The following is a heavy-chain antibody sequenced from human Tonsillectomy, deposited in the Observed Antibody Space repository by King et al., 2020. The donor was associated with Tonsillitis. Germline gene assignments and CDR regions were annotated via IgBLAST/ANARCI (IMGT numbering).Heavy chain of an antibody. J-gene: IGHJ4*02. CDR3: ARGKRGHFDWLFAYYFDS. CDR2: IDSSGST. D-gene: IGHD3-9*01. V-gene: IGHV4-39*01. Sequence: LQLQESGPGLVKPSETLSLTCTVSGDSITSTTYFWGWIRQPPGKGLEWIGGIDSSGSTVYSPSLKGRLTISVDTSKNQFSLKLNSLTAADTAVYYCARGKRGHFDWLFAYYFDSWGQGTLVTVSS. CDR1: GDSITSTTYF.